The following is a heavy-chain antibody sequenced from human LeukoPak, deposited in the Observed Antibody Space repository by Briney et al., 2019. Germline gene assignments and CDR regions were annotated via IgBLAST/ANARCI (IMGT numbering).Heavy chain of an antibody. Sequence: GGSLRLSCAASGFSFSSYAMSWVRQAPGKGLEWASSISNSGVTTYYADSVKGRFTLSRDNSKNTLYLQMNSLRAGDTAVYYCAKGARGVTPVYYSDYWGQGILVTVSS. CDR2: ISNSGVTT. V-gene: IGHV3-23*01. CDR3: AKGARGVTPVYYSDY. J-gene: IGHJ4*02. D-gene: IGHD4-23*01. CDR1: GFSFSSYA.